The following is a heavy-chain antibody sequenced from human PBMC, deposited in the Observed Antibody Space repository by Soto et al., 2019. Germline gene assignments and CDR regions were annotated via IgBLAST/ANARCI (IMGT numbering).Heavy chain of an antibody. CDR2: IYYSGNT. Sequence: ASEDLSPTCSVSGGFISCGFYFLSWIPKPTRPGLEWIGNIYYSGNTYYNPSLKSRLIISIHTSKNKFPLKARPLRAKDKAVYYCASSSLDGMDVWGQGTTVTVSS. CDR3: ASSSLDGMDV. J-gene: IGHJ6*02. V-gene: IGHV4-30-4*01. CDR1: GGFISCGFYF.